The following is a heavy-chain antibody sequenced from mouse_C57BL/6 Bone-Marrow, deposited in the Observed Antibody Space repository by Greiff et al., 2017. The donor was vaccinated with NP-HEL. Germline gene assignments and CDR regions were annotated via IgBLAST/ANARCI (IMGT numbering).Heavy chain of an antibody. CDR3: ARRWLAV. CDR1: GYTFTSYW. Sequence: QVQLQQPGAELVRPGTSVKLSCKASGYTFTSYWMHWVKQRPGQGLEWIGVIDPSDSYTNYNQKFKGKATLTVDTSSSTAYMQLSSLTSEDSAVYYCARRWLAVWGQGTSVTVSS. V-gene: IGHV1-59*01. CDR2: IDPSDSYT. D-gene: IGHD2-3*01. J-gene: IGHJ4*01.